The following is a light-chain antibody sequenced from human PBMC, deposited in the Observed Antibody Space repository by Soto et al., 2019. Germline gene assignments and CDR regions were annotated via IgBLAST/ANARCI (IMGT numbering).Light chain of an antibody. CDR2: GAS. CDR1: QDVGRY. CDR3: QHYQNYPWT. Sequence: AIRMTQSPSSLSASAGDRVAIACRASQDVGRYLAWYQQKPGQAPKLLIYGASTLQSGVPSRFSGGGSGTDFTLNISCLQSEDFATYYCQHYQNYPWTFGQGTKVEIK. J-gene: IGKJ1*01. V-gene: IGKV1-8*01.